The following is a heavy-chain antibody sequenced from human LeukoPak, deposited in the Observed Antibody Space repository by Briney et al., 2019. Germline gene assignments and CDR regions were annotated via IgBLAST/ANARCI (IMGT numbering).Heavy chain of an antibody. Sequence: SETLSLTCTVSGGSISSGSYFWSWIRQPAGKGLEWIGRIYTSGSTNYNPSLKSRVTISVDTSNNQFSLKLTSVTAADTAVYYCARGDYYDSSGYYGIIDYWGQGTLVTVSS. D-gene: IGHD3-22*01. V-gene: IGHV4-61*02. CDR1: GGSISSGSYF. CDR2: IYTSGST. CDR3: ARGDYYDSSGYYGIIDY. J-gene: IGHJ4*02.